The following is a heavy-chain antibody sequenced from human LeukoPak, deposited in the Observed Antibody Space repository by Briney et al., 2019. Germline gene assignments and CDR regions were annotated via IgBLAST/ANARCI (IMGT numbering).Heavy chain of an antibody. D-gene: IGHD1-26*01. CDR1: GFTFSSYG. V-gene: IGHV3-30*03. CDR2: ISYDGSNK. J-gene: IGHJ6*03. CDR3: AREGVVQDSGSYYRYYYYMDV. Sequence: GRSLRLSCAASGFTFSSYGMHWVRQAPGKGLEWVAVISYDGSNKYYADSVKGRFTISRDNSKNTLYLQMNSLRAEDTAVYYCAREGVVQDSGSYYRYYYYMDVWGKGTTVTVSS.